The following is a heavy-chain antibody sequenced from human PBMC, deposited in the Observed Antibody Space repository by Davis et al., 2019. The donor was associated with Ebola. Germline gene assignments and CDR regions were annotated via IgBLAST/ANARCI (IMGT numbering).Heavy chain of an antibody. CDR3: ARLYYDFWSGYYIANWFDP. CDR2: IYHSGST. Sequence: SETLSLTCTVSGDSVSNNYWTWIRQTPGKGLEWIGYIYHSGSTNYNPSLKSRVTISVDTSKNQFSLKLSSVTAADTAVYYCARLYYDFWSGYYIANWFDPWGQGTLVTVSS. CDR1: GDSVSNNY. V-gene: IGHV4-59*08. J-gene: IGHJ5*02. D-gene: IGHD3-3*01.